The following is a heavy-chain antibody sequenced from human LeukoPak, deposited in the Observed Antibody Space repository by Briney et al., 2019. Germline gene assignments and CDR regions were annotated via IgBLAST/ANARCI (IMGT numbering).Heavy chain of an antibody. CDR1: GFTFSSYD. V-gene: IGHV3-13*01. CDR3: ARVGYGSGSPYFDY. Sequence: QPGGSLRLSCAASGFTFSSYDMHWVRQATGKGLEWVSAIGSAGDTYYPGSVKGRFTTSRENAKSSLYLQMNSLRAEDTAVYYCARVGYGSGSPYFDYWGQGTLVTVSS. D-gene: IGHD3-10*01. CDR2: IGSAGDT. J-gene: IGHJ4*02.